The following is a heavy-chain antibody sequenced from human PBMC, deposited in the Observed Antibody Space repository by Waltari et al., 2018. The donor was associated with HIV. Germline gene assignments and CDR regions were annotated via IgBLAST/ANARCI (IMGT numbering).Heavy chain of an antibody. CDR3: ARVRILMIHTAHYYCDR. CDR2: ILYDGTT. D-gene: IGHD3-16*01. J-gene: IGHJ4*01. CDR1: SGSVSDHY. V-gene: IGHV4-59*02. Sequence: QVQLQESGLGLVKPSETLSLTCTLSSGSVSDHYWTWVRQSPGKGLEWLGYILYDGTTGYNPARQSRVAVSVETSRNQFYRKLDSVNAADTAVYYCARVRILMIHTAHYYCDRWGHGALVTVSA.